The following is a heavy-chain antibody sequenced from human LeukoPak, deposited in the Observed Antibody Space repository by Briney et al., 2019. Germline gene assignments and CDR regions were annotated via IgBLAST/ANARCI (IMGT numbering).Heavy chain of an antibody. J-gene: IGHJ4*02. V-gene: IGHV3-15*01. CDR3: TTGGGDSSGYYSNGY. Sequence: GGSLRLSCAASGFTFSNAWMSWVRQAPGKGLEWVGRIKSKTDGGTTDYAAPVKGRFTISRDDSKKTLYLQMNSLKTEDTAVYYCTTGGGDSSGYYSNGYWGQGTLVTVSS. CDR2: IKSKTDGGTT. CDR1: GFTFSNAW. D-gene: IGHD3-22*01.